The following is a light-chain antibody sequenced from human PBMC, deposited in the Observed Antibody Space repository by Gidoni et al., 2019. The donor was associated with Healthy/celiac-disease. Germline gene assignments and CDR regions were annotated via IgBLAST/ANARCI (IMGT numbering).Light chain of an antibody. Sequence: DIQMTQSPSSLSASVRDRVTITCRASQSISSYLNWYQQKPGKAPKLLIYAASSLQSGVPSRFSGSGSGTDFTLTISSLQPEDFATYYCQQSYSTPTWTFXQXTKVEIK. CDR1: QSISSY. V-gene: IGKV1-39*01. J-gene: IGKJ1*01. CDR2: AAS. CDR3: QQSYSTPTWT.